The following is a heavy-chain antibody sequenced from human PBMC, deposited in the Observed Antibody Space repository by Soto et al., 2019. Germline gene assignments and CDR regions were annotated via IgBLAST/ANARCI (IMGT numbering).Heavy chain of an antibody. CDR1: DYTFTSYG. J-gene: IGHJ4*02. Sequence: ASVKVSCKASDYTFTSYGISWVRQAPGQGLEWMGWISAYNGNTNYAQKLQGRVTMTTDTSTSTAYMELRSLTSDDTAVYYCTRAGASDWNYVSTSSWGQGTLVTVSS. D-gene: IGHD1-7*01. V-gene: IGHV1-18*04. CDR2: ISAYNGNT. CDR3: TRAGASDWNYVSTSS.